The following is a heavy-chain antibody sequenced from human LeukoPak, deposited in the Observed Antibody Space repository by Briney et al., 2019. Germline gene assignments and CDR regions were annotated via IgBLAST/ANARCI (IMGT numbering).Heavy chain of an antibody. D-gene: IGHD2-2*01. CDR1: GGSISSSNW. Sequence: PSETLSLTCAVSGGSISSSNWWSWVRQPPGKGLEWIGEIYHSGSTNYNPSLKSRVTISVDTSKNQFSLKLSSVSAADTAVYYCAREGSSTTGEIPYYYYYMDVWGKGTTVTISS. CDR3: AREGSSTTGEIPYYYYYMDV. V-gene: IGHV4-4*02. J-gene: IGHJ6*03. CDR2: IYHSGST.